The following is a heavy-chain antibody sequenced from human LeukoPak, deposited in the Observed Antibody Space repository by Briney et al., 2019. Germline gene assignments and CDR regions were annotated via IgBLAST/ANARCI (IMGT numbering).Heavy chain of an antibody. J-gene: IGHJ6*03. Sequence: PSETLSLTCTVSGYSISSGYYWGWIRQPPGKGLEWIGSIYHSGSTYYNPSLKSRVTISVDTSKKQFSLKLSSVTAADTAVYYCAAASGSYYYYYMDVWGKGTTVTVSS. CDR2: IYHSGST. CDR1: GYSISSGYY. V-gene: IGHV4-38-2*02. D-gene: IGHD1-26*01. CDR3: AAASGSYYYYYMDV.